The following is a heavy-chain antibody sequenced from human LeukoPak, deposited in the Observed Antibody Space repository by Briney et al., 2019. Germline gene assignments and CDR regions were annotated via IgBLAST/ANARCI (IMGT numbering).Heavy chain of an antibody. V-gene: IGHV3-7*05. Sequence: GGSLRLSCAASGFTFSSYWMSWVRQAPGKGLEWVANIKQDGSEKYYVDSAKGRFTISRDNAKNSLYLQMNSLRAEDTAVYYCARNRYSGSYGVDYWGQGTLVTVSS. CDR2: IKQDGSEK. CDR3: ARNRYSGSYGVDY. D-gene: IGHD1-26*01. J-gene: IGHJ4*02. CDR1: GFTFSSYW.